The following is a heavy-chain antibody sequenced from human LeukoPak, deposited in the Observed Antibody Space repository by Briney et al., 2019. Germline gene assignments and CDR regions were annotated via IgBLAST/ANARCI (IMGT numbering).Heavy chain of an antibody. V-gene: IGHV3-23*01. CDR3: ARSEVGALDY. CDR1: GFTFSSYW. CDR2: ISGSGGTA. J-gene: IGHJ4*02. Sequence: GGSLRLSCAASGFTFSSYWMHWVRQAPGKGLEWVSAISGSGGTAYYADSVKGRFTISRDNSKNTLYLQMGSLRAEDMAVYYCARSEVGALDYWGQGTLVTVSS. D-gene: IGHD1-26*01.